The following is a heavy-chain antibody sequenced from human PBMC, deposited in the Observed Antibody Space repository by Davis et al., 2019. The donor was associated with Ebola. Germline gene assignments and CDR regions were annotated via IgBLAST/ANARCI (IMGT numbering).Heavy chain of an antibody. CDR3: ARGRSSSRWAFDI. CDR1: EYSLSELS. CDR2: INPHGGGT. D-gene: IGHD6-13*01. Sequence: ASVKVSCKVSEYSLSELSIHWVRQAPGQGLEWMGWINPHGGGTKYAQRFQDRVNMTRDMSISQAYMDLSRLKSDDTAVYYCARGRSSSRWAFDIWGQGTMVTVSS. J-gene: IGHJ3*02. V-gene: IGHV1-2*02.